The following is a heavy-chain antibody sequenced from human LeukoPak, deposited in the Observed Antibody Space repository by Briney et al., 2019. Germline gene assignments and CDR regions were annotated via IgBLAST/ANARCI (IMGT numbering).Heavy chain of an antibody. V-gene: IGHV4-61*01. CDR2: IYYSGST. J-gene: IGHJ6*02. Sequence: NSSETLSLTCTVSGGSVSSGSYYWSWIRQPPGKGLEWIGYIYYSGSTNYNPSLKSRVTISVDTSKNQFSLKLSSVTAADTAVYYCGRYSRPLTGYYGMDVWGQGTTVTVSS. CDR1: GGSVSSGSYY. D-gene: IGHD3-9*01. CDR3: GRYSRPLTGYYGMDV.